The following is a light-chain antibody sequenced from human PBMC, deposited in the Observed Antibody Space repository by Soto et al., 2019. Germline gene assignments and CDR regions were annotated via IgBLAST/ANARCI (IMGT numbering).Light chain of an antibody. CDR1: QGVNTH. J-gene: IGKJ3*01. Sequence: EIVLTQSPATLSLSPGERATLSCRASQGVNTHLAWYQQKPGQAPRLLIYDASNRATGIPARFSGSGPGTDFTLTISSLAPEDFAVYFCQHEFTFGPGTIVDVK. V-gene: IGKV3D-11*01. CDR3: QHEFT. CDR2: DAS.